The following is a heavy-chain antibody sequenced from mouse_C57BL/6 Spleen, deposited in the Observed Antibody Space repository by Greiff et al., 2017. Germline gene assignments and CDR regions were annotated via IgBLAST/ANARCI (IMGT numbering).Heavy chain of an antibody. Sequence: VKVVESGPGLVAPSQSLSITCTVSGFSLTSYAISWVRQPPGMGLEWLGVIWTGGGTNYNSALKSRLSISKDNSKSQVFLKMNSRQTDDTARYYCARNGGGGNYVRSAMDYWGQGTSVTVSS. J-gene: IGHJ4*01. V-gene: IGHV2-9-1*01. CDR2: IWTGGGT. CDR3: ARNGGGGNYVRSAMDY. D-gene: IGHD2-1*01. CDR1: GFSLTSYA.